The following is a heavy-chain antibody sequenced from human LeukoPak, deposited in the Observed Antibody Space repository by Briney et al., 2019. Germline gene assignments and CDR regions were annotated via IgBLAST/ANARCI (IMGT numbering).Heavy chain of an antibody. V-gene: IGHV4-61*01. CDR3: ARSRAFNSGAFDP. CDR1: GGSVFRGSHY. Sequence: PSETLSLTCTVSGGSVFRGSHYWSWIRQPPGKGLEWIGYISHTGSTNYNPSLKSRVTMLIDTSKNQFSLKLNSVTAADTAVYYCARSRAFNSGAFDPWGQGSLVTVSS. CDR2: ISHTGST. J-gene: IGHJ5*02. D-gene: IGHD1-26*01.